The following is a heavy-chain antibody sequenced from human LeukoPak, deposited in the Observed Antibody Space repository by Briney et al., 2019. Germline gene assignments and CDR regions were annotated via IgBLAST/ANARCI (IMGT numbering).Heavy chain of an antibody. D-gene: IGHD1-14*01. CDR3: AQFNRYYFDY. CDR1: GGSISSSSYY. V-gene: IGHV4-39*01. J-gene: IGHJ4*02. CDR2: IYYSGST. Sequence: SETLSLTCTVSGGSISSSSYYWGWIRQPPGKGLEWIGSIYYSGSTYYNPSLKSRVTISVDTSKNQFSLKLSSVTAADTAVYYRAQFNRYYFDYWGQGTLVTVSS.